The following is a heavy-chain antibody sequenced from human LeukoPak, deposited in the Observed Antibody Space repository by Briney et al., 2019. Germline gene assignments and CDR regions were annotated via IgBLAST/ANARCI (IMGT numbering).Heavy chain of an antibody. CDR2: IYHSGST. J-gene: IGHJ4*02. Sequence: SETLSLTCTVSGGSISSYYWSWIRQPPGKGLEWIGYIYHSGSTNYNPSLRSRVTISVDTSKNQFSLKLSSVTAADTAVYYCARHHDYGDYYFDYWGQGTLVTVSS. CDR1: GGSISSYY. D-gene: IGHD4-17*01. CDR3: ARHHDYGDYYFDY. V-gene: IGHV4-59*08.